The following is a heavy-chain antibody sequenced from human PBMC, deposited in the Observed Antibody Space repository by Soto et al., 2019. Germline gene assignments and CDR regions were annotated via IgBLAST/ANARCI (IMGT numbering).Heavy chain of an antibody. Sequence: LRLSCAASGFTFSSYGMHLVRQAPGKGLEWVAVIWYDGSNKYYADSVKGRFTISRDNSKNTLYLQMNSLRAEDTAVYYCARDSDSGGFDYWGQGTLVTVSS. J-gene: IGHJ4*02. CDR1: GFTFSSYG. CDR3: ARDSDSGGFDY. D-gene: IGHD3-16*01. CDR2: IWYDGSNK. V-gene: IGHV3-33*01.